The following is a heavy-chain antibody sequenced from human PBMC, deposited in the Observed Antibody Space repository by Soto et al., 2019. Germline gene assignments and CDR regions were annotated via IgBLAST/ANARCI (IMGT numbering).Heavy chain of an antibody. V-gene: IGHV3-9*01. Sequence: EVQLVESGGGLVQPGRSLRLSCAASGFTFDDYAMHWVRQAPGKGLVWVSRISWNSGSIGYADSVKGRFTISRDNAKNSLYLHTISRRAEDTALYYCATAEYKWVYGGAVEHWGQGTLVTVSS. CDR2: ISWNSGSI. D-gene: IGHD1-20*01. CDR1: GFTFDDYA. J-gene: IGHJ1*01. CDR3: ATAEYKWVYGGAVEH.